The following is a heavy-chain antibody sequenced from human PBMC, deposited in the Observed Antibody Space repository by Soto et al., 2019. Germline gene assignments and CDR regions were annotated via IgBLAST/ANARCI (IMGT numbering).Heavy chain of an antibody. D-gene: IGHD6-13*01. CDR2: VSHDGRNK. CDR3: ARGGLRSLVTCDFDY. V-gene: IGHV3-30*03. J-gene: IGHJ4*02. CDR1: GFTFSDYA. Sequence: VQLVESGGGVVQPGRSLRLSCAASGFTFSDYAMHWVRQAPGKGLEWVAVVSHDGRNKHYADSVKGRFTISRDSSKNTVLLEMTSLRAEAKAVYYCARGGLRSLVTCDFDYWGQGALVTVSS.